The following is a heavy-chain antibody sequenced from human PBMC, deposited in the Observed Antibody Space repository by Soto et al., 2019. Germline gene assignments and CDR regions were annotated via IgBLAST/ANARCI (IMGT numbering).Heavy chain of an antibody. CDR2: IWYDGSNK. D-gene: IGHD6-19*01. Sequence: GGSLRLSCAASGFTFSSYGMHWVRQAPGKGLEWVAVIWYDGSNKYYADSVKGRFTISRDNSKNTLYLQMNSLRAEDTAVYYCAREWLPIREYYFDYWGQGTLVTVSS. J-gene: IGHJ4*02. V-gene: IGHV3-33*01. CDR3: AREWLPIREYYFDY. CDR1: GFTFSSYG.